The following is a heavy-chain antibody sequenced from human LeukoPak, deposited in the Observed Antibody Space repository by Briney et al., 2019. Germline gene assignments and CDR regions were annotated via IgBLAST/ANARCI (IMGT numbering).Heavy chain of an antibody. CDR1: GYSFTSYW. CDR2: IYPGDSDT. CDR3: ARQHSSSWYGFDP. Sequence: GESLKISCKGSGYSFTSYWIGWVRQMPGKGLEWMGIIYPGDSDTRYSPSFQGQVTISADKSISTAYLQWSSLKASDTAMYYCARQHSSSWYGFDPWGQGTLVTVSS. D-gene: IGHD6-13*01. J-gene: IGHJ5*02. V-gene: IGHV5-51*01.